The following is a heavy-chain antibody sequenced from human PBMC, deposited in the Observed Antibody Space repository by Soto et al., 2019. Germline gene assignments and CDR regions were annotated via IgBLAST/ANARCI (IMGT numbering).Heavy chain of an antibody. CDR3: ARERSAAGAGWFDP. CDR1: GYTFTSYD. D-gene: IGHD6-13*01. CDR2: MNPNSGNT. V-gene: IGHV1-8*01. Sequence: QVQLVQSGAEVKKPGASVKVSCKASGYTFTSYDINWVRQATGQGLEWMGWMNPNSGNTDYAQKFQGRVTMTTNTTISTAYMEVSSLRSKHTAVYNCARERSAAGAGWFDPWGQGTLVTVSS. J-gene: IGHJ5*02.